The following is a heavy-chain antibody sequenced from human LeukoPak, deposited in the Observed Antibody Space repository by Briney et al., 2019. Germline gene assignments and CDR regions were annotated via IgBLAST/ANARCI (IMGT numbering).Heavy chain of an antibody. V-gene: IGHV3-21*06. CDR2: ITPSSSYM. CDR3: ARETSGSLDY. D-gene: IGHD3-10*01. CDR1: GFTFSSYW. J-gene: IGHJ4*02. Sequence: PGGSLRLSCAASGFTFSSYWMSWVRQAPGQGLEYVSSITPSSSYMYYADSVKGRFTISRDNAKNLLYLQMNSLRDEDTAVYFCARETSGSLDYWGQGTLVTVSS.